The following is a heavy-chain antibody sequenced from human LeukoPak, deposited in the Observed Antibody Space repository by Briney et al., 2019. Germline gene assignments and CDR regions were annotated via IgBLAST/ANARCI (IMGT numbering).Heavy chain of an antibody. CDR3: ARRGYSSNYFDY. D-gene: IGHD5-18*01. CDR2: IYPGDSDT. V-gene: IGHV5-51*01. J-gene: IGHJ4*02. Sequence: GESLKISCEGSGYSFTSYWIGWVRQMPGKGLEWMGIIYPGDSDTRYSTSFQGQVTISVDKSITAAYLQWSSLKASDTGIYYCARRGYSSNYFDYWGQGTLVTVSS. CDR1: GYSFTSYW.